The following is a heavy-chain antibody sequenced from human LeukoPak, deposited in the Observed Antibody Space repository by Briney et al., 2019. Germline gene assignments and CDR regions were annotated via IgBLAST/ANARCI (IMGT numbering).Heavy chain of an antibody. J-gene: IGHJ4*02. CDR2: INPNSGGT. Sequence: ASVKVSCKASGYTFTVYYLHWVRQAPGQGLEWMGWINPNSGGTNYSQKFEGRLTMTRDTSISTAYMELSSLRSDDTAVYYCAIGMAAAGTFEYWGQGTLVTVPS. CDR1: GYTFTVYY. CDR3: AIGMAAAGTFEY. V-gene: IGHV1-2*02. D-gene: IGHD6-13*01.